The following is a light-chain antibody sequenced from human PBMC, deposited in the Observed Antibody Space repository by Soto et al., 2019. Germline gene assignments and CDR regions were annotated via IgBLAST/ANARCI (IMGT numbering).Light chain of an antibody. CDR3: RHYFSYPRT. J-gene: IGKJ1*01. CDR1: QGIRTD. V-gene: IGKV1-6*01. CDR2: GAS. Sequence: AVQLTQSPSSLSASVGDRVTITCRASQGIRTDLGWYQQSPGKAPKVLIVGASTLQSGVASRFSGSGSGTDCTLTISGLQPEDSATYYCRHYFSYPRTFGQGTKLDI.